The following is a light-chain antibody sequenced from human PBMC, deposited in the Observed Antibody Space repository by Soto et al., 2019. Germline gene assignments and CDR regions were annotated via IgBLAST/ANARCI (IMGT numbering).Light chain of an antibody. J-gene: IGLJ1*01. CDR1: SSDIGGYNY. CDR2: EVT. CDR3: SSYTTTNTYV. V-gene: IGLV2-14*01. Sequence: QSALTQPASVSGSPGQSITISCTGTSSDIGGYNYVSWYQQHPGKAPKLMIHEVTNRPSGVSSRFSGSKSGNTASLTISGLQAEDEADYYCSSYTTTNTYVFGTGTKLTVL.